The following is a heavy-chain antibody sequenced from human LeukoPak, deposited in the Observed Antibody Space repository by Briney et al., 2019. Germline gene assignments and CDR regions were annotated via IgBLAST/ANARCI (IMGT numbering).Heavy chain of an antibody. D-gene: IGHD3-3*01. CDR2: IHHTGST. CDR1: GYSISRHYY. V-gene: IGHV4-38-2*02. J-gene: IGHJ4*02. Sequence: SETLSLTCTVSGYSISRHYYWGWLRQSPGKGLEWIGNIHHTGSTSYNPSLESRVTISVDLSKNEFSLRLSSVTAADTALYFCVREGPIRFLEQIDYWGQGTLVTVSS. CDR3: VREGPIRFLEQIDY.